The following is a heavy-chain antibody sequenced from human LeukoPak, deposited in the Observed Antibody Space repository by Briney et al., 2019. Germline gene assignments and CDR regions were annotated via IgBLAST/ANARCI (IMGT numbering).Heavy chain of an antibody. CDR2: FIPILGIA. D-gene: IGHD6-19*01. CDR3: ARDYKGRYSSGWYLNY. J-gene: IGHJ4*02. CDR1: GGTFSSYA. Sequence: ASVKVSCKASGGTFSSYAISWVRQAPGQGLEWMGRFIPILGIANYAQKFQGRVTITADKSTSTAYMELSSLRSEDTAVYYCARDYKGRYSSGWYLNYWGQGTLVTVSS. V-gene: IGHV1-69*04.